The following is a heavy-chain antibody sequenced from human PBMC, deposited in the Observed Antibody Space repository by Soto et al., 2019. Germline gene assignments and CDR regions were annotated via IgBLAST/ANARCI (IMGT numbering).Heavy chain of an antibody. J-gene: IGHJ4*02. CDR3: ARGSEYFFPIDY. CDR2: INHSGST. D-gene: IGHD2-2*01. CDR1: GTSFSGYF. V-gene: IGHV4-34*01. Sequence: QVQLQQWGAGLLKPSGTLSLTCAVHGTSFSGYFWTWIRQPPGQGLEWIGEINHSGSTNYSPSLKSRVTISVETSKNQFSLRLTSVTAADTAVYYCARGSEYFFPIDYWGQGTLVTVSS.